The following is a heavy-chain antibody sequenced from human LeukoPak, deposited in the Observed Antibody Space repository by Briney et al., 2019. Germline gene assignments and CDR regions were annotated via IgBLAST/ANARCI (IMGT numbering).Heavy chain of an antibody. Sequence: GESLKISCKGSGYSFTSYWIGWVRQMPGKGLEWMGIIYPGDSDTRYSPSFQGQVTISADKSISTAYLQWSSLKASDTAMYYCARARSAAVTTGKVWFDPWGQGTLVTVSS. V-gene: IGHV5-51*01. D-gene: IGHD4-11*01. J-gene: IGHJ5*02. CDR1: GYSFTSYW. CDR3: ARARSAAVTTGKVWFDP. CDR2: IYPGDSDT.